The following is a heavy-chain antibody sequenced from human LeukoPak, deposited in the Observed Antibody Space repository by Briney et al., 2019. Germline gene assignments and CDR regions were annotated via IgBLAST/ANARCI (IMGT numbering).Heavy chain of an antibody. J-gene: IGHJ4*02. V-gene: IGHV3-11*01. CDR2: ISSSGSTI. CDR1: GFTFSDYY. D-gene: IGHD2-8*02. CDR3: ARVLETYGWGFDY. Sequence: RGSLRLSCAASGFTFSDYYVSWIRQAPGKGLEWVSYISSSGSTIYYADSVKGRFTISRDNAKNSLYLRMNSLRAEDTAVYYCARVLETYGWGFDYWGQGTLVTVSS.